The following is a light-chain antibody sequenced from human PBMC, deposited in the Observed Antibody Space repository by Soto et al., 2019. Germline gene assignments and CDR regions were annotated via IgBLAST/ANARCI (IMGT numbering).Light chain of an antibody. CDR3: QSYDSSLSGSV. Sequence: QSVLTQAPSVSGAPGQRVTISCTGSSSNIGAGYDVHWYQQLPGTAPKLLIYGNSNRPSGVPDRFSGSKSGTSASLAITGLHAEYEADYYCQSYDSSLSGSVFGTGTKVTVL. V-gene: IGLV1-40*01. CDR1: SSNIGAGYD. CDR2: GNS. J-gene: IGLJ1*01.